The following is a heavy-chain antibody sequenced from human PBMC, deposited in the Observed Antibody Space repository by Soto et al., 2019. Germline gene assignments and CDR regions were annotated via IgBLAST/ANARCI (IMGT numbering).Heavy chain of an antibody. CDR1: GGSISSGGYY. D-gene: IGHD3-3*01. CDR2: IYYSGST. Sequence: QVQLQESGPGLVKPSQTLSLTCPVSGGSISSGGYYWSWIRQHPGKGLEWIGYIYYSGSTYYNPSRSRRVTSYVDTCNNQFSLKLSSVTAPVTAVFYCAGLDYDFWSGYRPPAWFDHWGQGPLATVSS. CDR3: AGLDYDFWSGYRPPAWFDH. J-gene: IGHJ5*02. V-gene: IGHV4-31*03.